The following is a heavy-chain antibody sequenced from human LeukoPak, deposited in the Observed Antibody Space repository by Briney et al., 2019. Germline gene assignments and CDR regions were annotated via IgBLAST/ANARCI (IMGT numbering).Heavy chain of an antibody. CDR3: AAAIDYYDSSGYYYRNYYYYYGMDV. J-gene: IGHJ6*02. Sequence: GASVKVSCKASGFTFTSSAMQWVRQARGQRLEWIGWIVVGSGNTNYAQKFQERVTITRDMSTSTAYMELSSLRSEDTAVYYCAAAIDYYDSSGYYYRNYYYYYGMDVWGQGTTVTVSS. D-gene: IGHD3-22*01. CDR2: IVVGSGNT. CDR1: GFTFTSSA. V-gene: IGHV1-58*02.